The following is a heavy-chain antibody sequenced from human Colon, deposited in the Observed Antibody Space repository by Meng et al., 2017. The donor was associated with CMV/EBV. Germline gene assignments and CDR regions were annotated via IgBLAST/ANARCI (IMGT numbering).Heavy chain of an antibody. CDR1: GFTLNSYG. V-gene: IGHV3-30*04. J-gene: IGHJ3*02. CDR2: ISYDASNK. Sequence: GGSLRLSCAASGFTLNSYGFHWVRQAPGQGLEWVTFISYDASNKYYADSVKGRFNISRDNAKNSVYLQMNSLRAEDTAVYYCARKGWNYREAFDMWGQGTRVTVSS. CDR3: ARKGWNYREAFDM. D-gene: IGHD3-16*02.